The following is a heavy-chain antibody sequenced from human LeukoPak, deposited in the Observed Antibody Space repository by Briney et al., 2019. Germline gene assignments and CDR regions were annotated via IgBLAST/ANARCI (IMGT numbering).Heavy chain of an antibody. CDR3: AKGQRFLEWLSPYYYYYMDV. V-gene: IGHV3-23*01. J-gene: IGHJ6*03. CDR2: ISGSGGST. D-gene: IGHD3-3*01. CDR1: GFTFSSYA. Sequence: GGSLRLSCAASGFTFSSYAMSWVRQAPGKGLEWVSAISGSGGSTYYADSVKGRFTISRDNSKNTLYLQMNSLRAEDTAVYYCAKGQRFLEWLSPYYYYYMDVWGKGTTVTVSS.